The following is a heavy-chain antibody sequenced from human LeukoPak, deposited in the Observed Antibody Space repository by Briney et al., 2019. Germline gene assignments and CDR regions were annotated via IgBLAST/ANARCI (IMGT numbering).Heavy chain of an antibody. J-gene: IGHJ4*02. Sequence: GGSLRLSCAASGFTFSSYGMHWVRQAPGKGLEWVAVIWYDGSNKYYADPVKGRFTISRDNAKNSLYLQMNSLRAEDTALYYCARAAGHTYYFDYWGQGALVTASS. CDR3: ARAAGHTYYFDY. CDR1: GFTFSSYG. CDR2: IWYDGSNK. V-gene: IGHV3-33*01.